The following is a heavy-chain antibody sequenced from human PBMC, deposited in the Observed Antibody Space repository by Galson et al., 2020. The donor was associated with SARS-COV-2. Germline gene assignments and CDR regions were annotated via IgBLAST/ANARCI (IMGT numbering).Heavy chain of an antibody. J-gene: IGHJ2*01. CDR2: MSSSGSQI. D-gene: IGHD6-13*01. V-gene: IGHV3-21*01. Sequence: KIGESLKISCAASGLTFTKYTMNWVRQAPGKGPEWLSSMSSSGSQIFYAASVRGRFTISRDNAKNSLYLQMNSVRAEDTAVYYCAKAVGTAAVYYWYFDLWGRGTLVTVSS. CDR3: AKAVGTAAVYYWYFDL. CDR1: GLTFTKYT.